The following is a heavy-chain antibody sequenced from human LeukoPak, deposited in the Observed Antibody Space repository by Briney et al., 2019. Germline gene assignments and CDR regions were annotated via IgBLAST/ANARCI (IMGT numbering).Heavy chain of an antibody. CDR1: GGSFSGYY. Sequence: SETLSLTCAVYGGSFSGYYWSWIRQPPGKGLEWIGEINHSGSTNYNPSLKSRVTISLGTSKNQFSLKLSSVTAADTAVYYCAGHHPRNTVDFWGQGTLVTVSS. CDR2: INHSGST. CDR3: AGHHPRNTVDF. D-gene: IGHD2-8*02. V-gene: IGHV4-34*01. J-gene: IGHJ4*02.